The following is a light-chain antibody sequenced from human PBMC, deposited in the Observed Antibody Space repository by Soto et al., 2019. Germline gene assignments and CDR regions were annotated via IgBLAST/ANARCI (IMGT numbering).Light chain of an antibody. CDR2: KAS. V-gene: IGKV1-5*03. J-gene: IGKJ2*01. CDR1: QSISSW. Sequence: DIQMTQSPSTLSASVGDRVTITCRASQSISSWLAWYQQKPGKAPKLLIYKASSLESGVPSRFSGSGSGTEFTLTICSLQPDDVATYYCQQYNSYSFGQGTKLEIK. CDR3: QQYNSYS.